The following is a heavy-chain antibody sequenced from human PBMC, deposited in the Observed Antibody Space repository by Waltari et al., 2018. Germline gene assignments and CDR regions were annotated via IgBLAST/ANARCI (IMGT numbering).Heavy chain of an antibody. CDR2: IDHSGST. V-gene: IGHV4-38-2*01. CDR3: ARVGRYSSSSFDY. J-gene: IGHJ4*02. Sequence: QVQLQESGPGLVKPSETLSLPCAVSGYSISSGYYWGWIRQPPGRGLEGIGSIDHSGSTYYNLSLKRRVTIAVDTSKNQFSLKLSSVTAADTAVYYCARVGRYSSSSFDYWGQGTLVTVSS. CDR1: GYSISSGYY. D-gene: IGHD6-6*01.